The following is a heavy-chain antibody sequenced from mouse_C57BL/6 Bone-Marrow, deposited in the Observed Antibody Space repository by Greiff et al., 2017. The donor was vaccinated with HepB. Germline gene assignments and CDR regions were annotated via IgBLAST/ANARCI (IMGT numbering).Heavy chain of an antibody. J-gene: IGHJ3*01. CDR1: GYTFTDYE. V-gene: IGHV1-15*01. CDR3: TRWAYGYDEGFAY. D-gene: IGHD2-2*01. Sequence: VQLVESGAELVRPGASVTLSCKASGYTFTDYEMHWVKQTPVHGLEWIGAIDPETGGTAYNQKFKGKALLTADKSSSTAYMELRSLTSEDSAVYYCTRWAYGYDEGFAYWGQGTLVTVSA. CDR2: IDPETGGT.